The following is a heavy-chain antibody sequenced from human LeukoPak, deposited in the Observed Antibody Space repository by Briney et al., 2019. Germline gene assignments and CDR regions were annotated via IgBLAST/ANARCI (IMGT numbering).Heavy chain of an antibody. CDR2: IIPIFGTA. V-gene: IGHV1-69*01. D-gene: IGHD5-18*01. J-gene: IGHJ6*02. CDR3: ARDKTAMVYYYYYGMDV. CDR1: GGTFSNYA. Sequence: ASVKVSCKASGGTFSNYAISWVRQAPGQGLEWMGGIIPIFGTANYARKFQGRVTITADESTSTAYMELSSLRSEDTAVYYCARDKTAMVYYYYYGMDVWGQGTTVTVSS.